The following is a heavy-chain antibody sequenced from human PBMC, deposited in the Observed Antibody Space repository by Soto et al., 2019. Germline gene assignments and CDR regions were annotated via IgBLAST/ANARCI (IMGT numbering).Heavy chain of an antibody. CDR2: IYYSGST. D-gene: IGHD2-2*01. CDR1: GGTQCRSRCS. V-gene: IGHV4-39*01. Sequence: GGTQCRSRCSPGRNHQPPGKGLGGSGGIYYSGSTYYNPSLKSRVTISVDTSKNQLSLKLSSVTAADTAVYYCARLHPPQGYCSSTSCSYYYYYYMDVWGKGTTVTVSS. J-gene: IGHJ6*03. CDR3: ARLHPPQGYCSSTSCSYYYYYYMDV.